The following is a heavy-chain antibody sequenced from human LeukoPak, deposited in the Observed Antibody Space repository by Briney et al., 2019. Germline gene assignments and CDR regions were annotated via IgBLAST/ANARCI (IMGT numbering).Heavy chain of an antibody. D-gene: IGHD1-26*01. J-gene: IGHJ4*02. CDR1: GFTFSSYW. CDR2: IKQDGGEK. V-gene: IGHV3-7*05. Sequence: RPGGSLRLSCAASGFTFSSYWMCWVRQAPGKGLERVANIKQDGGEKYYVDSVKGRFTISRDNAKSSLYLQMNSLRAEDTAVYYCARDKSVGATPLDYWGQGTLVTVSS. CDR3: ARDKSVGATPLDY.